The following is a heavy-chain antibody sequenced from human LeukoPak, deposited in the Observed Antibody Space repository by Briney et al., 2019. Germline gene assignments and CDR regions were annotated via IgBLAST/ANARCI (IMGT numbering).Heavy chain of an antibody. CDR2: IGYSGGDI. CDR3: ARGDDSGYYDYFDY. J-gene: IGHJ4*02. Sequence: GTSLRLSCAASGFIFNNYAMHWVRQAPGKGLEWVSVIGYSGGDIQYADSVKGRFTIFRDFSKNTVFLHMNSLRAEDTAMYYCARGDDSGYYDYFDYWGQGALVTVSS. V-gene: IGHV3-23*01. CDR1: GFIFNNYA. D-gene: IGHD3-22*01.